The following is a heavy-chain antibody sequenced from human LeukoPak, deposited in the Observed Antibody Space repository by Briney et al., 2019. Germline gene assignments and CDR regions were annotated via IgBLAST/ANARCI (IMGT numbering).Heavy chain of an antibody. CDR2: ISSSSNYI. CDR1: GFTFSSYG. D-gene: IGHD4-17*01. Sequence: PGGSLRLSCAASGFTFSSYGMNWVRQAPGKGLEWVSCISSSSNYIYYADSVKGRFTISRDNAKNSLYLQMNSLRAEDTAVYYCARASGDYLVDYWGQGTLVTVSS. V-gene: IGHV3-21*01. CDR3: ARASGDYLVDY. J-gene: IGHJ4*02.